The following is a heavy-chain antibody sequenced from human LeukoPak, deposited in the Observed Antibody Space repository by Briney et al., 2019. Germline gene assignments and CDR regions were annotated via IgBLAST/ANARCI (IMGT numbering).Heavy chain of an antibody. Sequence: GGSLRLSCAASGFTFSDHYMDWVRQTPGKGLEWVGRTRDKANSYTTEYAASAKGRFTISRDDSKNSPYLQMNSLKTEDTAVYYCARVGPPRSDAFDIWGQGTMVTVSS. CDR2: TRDKANSYTT. J-gene: IGHJ3*02. CDR3: ARVGPPRSDAFDI. V-gene: IGHV3-72*01. CDR1: GFTFSDHY.